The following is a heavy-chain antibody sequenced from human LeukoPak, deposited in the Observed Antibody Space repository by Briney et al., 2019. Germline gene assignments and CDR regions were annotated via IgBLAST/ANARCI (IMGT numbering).Heavy chain of an antibody. V-gene: IGHV1-18*01. CDR1: GYTFTSFG. J-gene: IGHJ4*02. CDR2: ISAYSGNT. CDR3: ARDNDYNWKGENNYFDY. D-gene: IGHD1-1*01. Sequence: ASVKVSCKASGYTFTSFGITWVRQAPGQGLEWMGWISAYSGNTKYVQKLQDRVTMTTDTSTGTAYLELRSLRADDTAVYYCARDNDYNWKGENNYFDYWGQGTLVTVSS.